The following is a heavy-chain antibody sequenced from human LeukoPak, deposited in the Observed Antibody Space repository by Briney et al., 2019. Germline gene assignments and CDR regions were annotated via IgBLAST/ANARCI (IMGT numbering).Heavy chain of an antibody. CDR1: GGSISSYY. V-gene: IGHV4-59*08. J-gene: IGHJ4*02. Sequence: TSETLSLTCTVSGGSISSYYWSWIRQPPGKGLEWIGYIYYSGSTNYNPSLKSRVTISVDTSKNQFSLKLSSVTAADTAVYYCARPREYQLLYDYWGQGTLVTVSS. D-gene: IGHD2-2*02. CDR3: ARPREYQLLYDY. CDR2: IYYSGST.